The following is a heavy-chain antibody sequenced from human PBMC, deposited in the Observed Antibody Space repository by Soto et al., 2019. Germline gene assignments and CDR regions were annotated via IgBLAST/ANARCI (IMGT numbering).Heavy chain of an antibody. Sequence: QVQLQESGPGLVKPSETLSLTCTVSGGSISSYYWSWIRQPPGKGLEWIGYMDYSGNTNYNPSLKSRVTISVDTSKNQFSLKVSSVTAADTAVYYCARNIAAAGSEGLDYWGQGTLVTVSS. J-gene: IGHJ4*02. CDR3: ARNIAAAGSEGLDY. V-gene: IGHV4-59*01. D-gene: IGHD6-13*01. CDR2: MDYSGNT. CDR1: GGSISSYY.